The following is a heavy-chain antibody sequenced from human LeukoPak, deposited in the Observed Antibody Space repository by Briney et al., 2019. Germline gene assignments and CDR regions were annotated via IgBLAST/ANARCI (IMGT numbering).Heavy chain of an antibody. V-gene: IGHV3-30-3*01. CDR2: ISSDGSDK. D-gene: IGHD6-13*01. CDR3: ARDQTAGYSTSGSSSWGRLGD. CDR1: GFTFSSYA. J-gene: IGHJ4*02. Sequence: PGGSLRLSCAASGFTFSSYAMSWVRQAPGKGLEWVAVISSDGSDKYYGDSVKGRFTISRDNSRNTLSLQMNSLRADDTAVYYCARDQTAGYSTSGSSSWGRLGDWGQGTLVTVSS.